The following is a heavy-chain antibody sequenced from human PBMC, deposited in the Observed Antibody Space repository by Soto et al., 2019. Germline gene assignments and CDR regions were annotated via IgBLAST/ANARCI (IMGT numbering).Heavy chain of an antibody. Sequence: AAGKVSFKASGNTFNGFGRDWVRQAPGRGLEWMGWINPGNGNTKYSHKFQGRVIVERDTSASTAYMELSSLRSEDTAVYDCARGGSVESSNYLAYWGLGALVTV. CDR1: GNTFNGFG. J-gene: IGHJ4*02. CDR2: INPGNGNT. D-gene: IGHD3-3*01. V-gene: IGHV1-3*01. CDR3: ARGGSVESSNYLAY.